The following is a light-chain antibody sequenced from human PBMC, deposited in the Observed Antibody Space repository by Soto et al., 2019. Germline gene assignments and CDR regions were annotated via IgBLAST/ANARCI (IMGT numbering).Light chain of an antibody. CDR2: WAS. CDR3: QQYYTTPFT. Sequence: DIVMTQSPDSLAVSLGERATINCKSSQSVLYNSNNKNFLAWYQQKPGQPPKLLIYWASTRESGVPDRFSGNGSGTDFTLTISSLQAEDVAVYYCQQYYTTPFTFGPGTKVDIK. CDR1: QSVLYNSNNKNF. V-gene: IGKV4-1*01. J-gene: IGKJ3*01.